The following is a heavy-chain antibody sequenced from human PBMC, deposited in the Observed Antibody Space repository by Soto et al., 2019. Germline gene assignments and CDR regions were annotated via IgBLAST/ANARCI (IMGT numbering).Heavy chain of an antibody. Sequence: ASVKVSCKASGYTFTSYAMHWVRQAPGQRLEWMGWINAGNGNTKYSQKFQGRVTITRDTSASTAYMELSSLRSEDTAVYYCARDRVIAEWLSPSDYWGQGTLVTVSS. V-gene: IGHV1-3*01. CDR1: GYTFTSYA. D-gene: IGHD6-19*01. CDR2: INAGNGNT. J-gene: IGHJ4*02. CDR3: ARDRVIAEWLSPSDY.